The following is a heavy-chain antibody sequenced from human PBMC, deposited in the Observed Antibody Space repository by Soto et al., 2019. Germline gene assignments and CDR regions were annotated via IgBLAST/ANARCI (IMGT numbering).Heavy chain of an antibody. D-gene: IGHD3-16*01. J-gene: IGHJ2*01. V-gene: IGHV4-39*01. CDR3: ARLRGSYF. Sequence: SETLSLTCSVSGGSISTSSSTYYWGWMRQPPGKGLEWIASFFYSGKSFYNPSLKSRVTMSVDTSKNQFSLNLSSVTAADTAVYYCARLRGSYF. CDR1: GGSISTSSSTYY. CDR2: FFYSGKS.